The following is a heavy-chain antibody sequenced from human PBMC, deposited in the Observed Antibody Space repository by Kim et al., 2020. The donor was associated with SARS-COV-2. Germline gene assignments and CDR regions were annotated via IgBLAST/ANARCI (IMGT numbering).Heavy chain of an antibody. CDR2: ISYDGSNK. V-gene: IGHV3-30*04. Sequence: GGSLRLSCAASGFTFSSYAMHWVRQAPGKGLEWVAVISYDGSNKYYADSVKGRFTISRDNSKNTLYLQMNSLRAEDTAVYYCARDAKWEEIADYWGQGTLVTVSS. D-gene: IGHD1-26*01. CDR1: GFTFSSYA. CDR3: ARDAKWEEIADY. J-gene: IGHJ4*02.